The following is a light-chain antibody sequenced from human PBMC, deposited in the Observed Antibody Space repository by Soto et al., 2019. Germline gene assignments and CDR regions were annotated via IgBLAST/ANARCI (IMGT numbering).Light chain of an antibody. Sequence: DIQMTQSPSSLSASVGDRVTMTFEASQDISNYLNWYQQKPGKAPKLLIYDASNLETGVPSRFSGSGSGTDFTFTISSLQPEDIATYYCQQYDNLPRTFGQGTKVDIK. CDR2: DAS. CDR1: QDISNY. V-gene: IGKV1-33*01. CDR3: QQYDNLPRT. J-gene: IGKJ1*01.